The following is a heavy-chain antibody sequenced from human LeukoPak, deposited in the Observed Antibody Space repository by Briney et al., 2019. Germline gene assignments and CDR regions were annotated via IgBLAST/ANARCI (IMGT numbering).Heavy chain of an antibody. J-gene: IGHJ4*02. Sequence: SVKVSCKASGGTFSSYAISWVRQAPGQGLEWMGGIIPIFGTANYAQKFQGRVTITADESTSTAYMELSSLRFEDTAVYYCASLTYYDFWSGYYTWNYFDYWGQGTLVTVSS. V-gene: IGHV1-69*01. D-gene: IGHD3-3*01. CDR1: GGTFSSYA. CDR3: ASLTYYDFWSGYYTWNYFDY. CDR2: IIPIFGTA.